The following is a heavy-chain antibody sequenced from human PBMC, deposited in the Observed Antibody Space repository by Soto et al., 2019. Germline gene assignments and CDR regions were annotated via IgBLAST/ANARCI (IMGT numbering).Heavy chain of an antibody. V-gene: IGHV3-15*01. J-gene: IGHJ4*02. CDR1: GFTFSTAW. D-gene: IGHD4-17*01. CDR3: TTHSYVDYGQLCY. Sequence: EVQLVESGGVLVKPGGSLRRSCAESGFTFSTAWMSWVRKSPWKGLEWVVRSKSKADGVTTDYAAPVKGRFTISRYDSKNTLYLQMNSLKSEDTDVYYCTTHSYVDYGQLCYWGKVTLVTVSS. CDR2: SKSKADGVTT.